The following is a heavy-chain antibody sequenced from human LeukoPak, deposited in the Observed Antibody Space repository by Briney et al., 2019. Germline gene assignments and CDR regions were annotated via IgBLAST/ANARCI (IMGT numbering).Heavy chain of an antibody. CDR2: ITNSGGTT. J-gene: IGHJ5*02. CDR1: GFTFSSYA. V-gene: IGHV3-23*01. Sequence: PGGSLRLSCAASGFTFSSYAMSWVRQAPGKGLEWVSAITNSGGTTYYADSVKGRFTISRDNSKNTLFLQLNSLRAEDTAVYYCARGITTGWFDPWGQGTLVTVSS. D-gene: IGHD4-11*01. CDR3: ARGITTGWFDP.